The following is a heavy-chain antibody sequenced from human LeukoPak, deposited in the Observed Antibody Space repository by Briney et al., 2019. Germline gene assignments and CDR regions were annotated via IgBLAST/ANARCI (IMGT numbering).Heavy chain of an antibody. CDR3: ARGSYGDFVSGGHY. Sequence: ASVKVSCKASGYPFYTYGISWVRQAPGQGLEWMGWISVYNGNTKYAQKLQGRLTLTTDTSTNSAYMELRSLRSDDTAMYYCARGSYGDFVSGGHYWGQGTLVTVSS. V-gene: IGHV1-18*01. J-gene: IGHJ4*02. D-gene: IGHD4-17*01. CDR1: GYPFYTYG. CDR2: ISVYNGNT.